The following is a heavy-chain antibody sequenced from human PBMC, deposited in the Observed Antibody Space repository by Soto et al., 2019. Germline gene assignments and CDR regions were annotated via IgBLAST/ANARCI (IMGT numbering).Heavy chain of an antibody. CDR3: AMYYYDSSGSLNY. J-gene: IGHJ4*02. Sequence: QVQLVQSGAEVKKPGSSVKVSCKASGGTFSSYTISWVRQAPGQGHEWMGRIIPILGIANYAQKVQGRVTMTADKSTSTAYMELSSLRSEDTAVYYCAMYYYDSSGSLNYWGQGTLVTVSS. CDR2: IIPILGIA. D-gene: IGHD3-22*01. V-gene: IGHV1-69*02. CDR1: GGTFSSYT.